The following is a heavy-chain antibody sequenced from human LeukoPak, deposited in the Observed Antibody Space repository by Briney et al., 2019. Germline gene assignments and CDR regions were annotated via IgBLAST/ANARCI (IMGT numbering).Heavy chain of an antibody. CDR1: GYTFTGYY. J-gene: IGHJ5*02. V-gene: IGHV1-2*04. Sequence: GASVKVSYKASGYTFTGYYMHWVRQAPGQGLEWMGWINPNSGGTNYAQKFQGWVTMTRDTSISTAYMELSRLRSDDTAVYYCARGLLTRSGWFDPWGQGTLVTVSS. D-gene: IGHD1-1*01. CDR2: INPNSGGT. CDR3: ARGLLTRSGWFDP.